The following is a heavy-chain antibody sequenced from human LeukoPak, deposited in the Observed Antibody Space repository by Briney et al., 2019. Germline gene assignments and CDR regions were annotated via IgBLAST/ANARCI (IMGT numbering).Heavy chain of an antibody. CDR3: AGDFGISEVY. D-gene: IGHD1-20*01. CDR2: MNSDGSST. V-gene: IGHV3-74*01. J-gene: IGHJ4*02. Sequence: GGSLRLSCAASGFIISTYAMSWVRQAPGKGPVWVSRMNSDGSSTSYADSVKGRFTISRDNAKNTLYLQMNSLRAEDTAVYYCAGDFGISEVYWGQGTLVTVSS. CDR1: GFIISTYA.